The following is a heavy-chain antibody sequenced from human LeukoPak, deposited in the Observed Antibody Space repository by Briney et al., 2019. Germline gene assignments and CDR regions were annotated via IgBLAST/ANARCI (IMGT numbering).Heavy chain of an antibody. CDR2: IYYSGST. J-gene: IGHJ6*03. CDR3: ARVAKHFRGGLSFYFMDV. CDR1: GGSISSYY. V-gene: IGHV4-59*01. D-gene: IGHD3-10*01. Sequence: SETLSLTCTVSGGSISSYYWSWIRQPPGKGLEWIGHIYYSGSTNYNPSLNSRVTISVDTSKKQFSLKLTSVIAADTAVYYCARVAKHFRGGLSFYFMDVWGIGTTVTISS.